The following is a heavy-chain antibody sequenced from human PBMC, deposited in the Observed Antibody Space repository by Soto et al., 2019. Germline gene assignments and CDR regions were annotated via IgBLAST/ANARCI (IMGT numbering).Heavy chain of an antibody. J-gene: IGHJ4*02. CDR2: ISSSSDYI. Sequence: WGSLGISCASSVFTFTSYTMSWVRQAPGKGLDWVSSISSSSDYIHYADSMKGRVTISRDNAKNSLFLDMNSLTGEDTAVYYCARARVYATGPLDFWGQGTLVTVSS. CDR1: VFTFTSYT. CDR3: ARARVYATGPLDF. D-gene: IGHD6-13*01. V-gene: IGHV3-21*06.